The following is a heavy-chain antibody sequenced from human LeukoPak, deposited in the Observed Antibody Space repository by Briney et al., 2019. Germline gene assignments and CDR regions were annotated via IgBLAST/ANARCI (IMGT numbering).Heavy chain of an antibody. CDR1: GFTFSSYA. Sequence: GGSLRLSCAASGFTFSSYAMYWVRQAPGKGLEWVAVISYDGSNKYYADSVKGRFTISRDNSKNTLYLQMNSLRAEDTAVYYCARAADPIIVVVPAANYMDVWGKGTTVTVSS. V-gene: IGHV3-30-3*01. D-gene: IGHD2-2*01. CDR3: ARAADPIIVVVPAANYMDV. J-gene: IGHJ6*03. CDR2: ISYDGSNK.